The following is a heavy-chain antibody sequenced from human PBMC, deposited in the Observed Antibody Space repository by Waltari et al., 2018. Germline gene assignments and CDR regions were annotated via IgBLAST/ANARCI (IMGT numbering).Heavy chain of an antibody. D-gene: IGHD3-22*01. Sequence: QVQLQESGPGLVKPSETLSLTCAVSGYSISSGYYWGWIRQPPGKGLEWIGSIYHSGSTYSNPSLKSRVTISVDTSKNQFSLKLSSVTAADTAVYYCASGSGDYYDSSGPLDYWGQGTLVTVSS. CDR3: ASGSGDYYDSSGPLDY. CDR1: GYSISSGYY. CDR2: IYHSGST. V-gene: IGHV4-38-2*01. J-gene: IGHJ4*02.